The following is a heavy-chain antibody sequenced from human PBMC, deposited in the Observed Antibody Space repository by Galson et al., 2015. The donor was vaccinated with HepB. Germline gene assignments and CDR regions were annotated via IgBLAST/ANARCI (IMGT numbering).Heavy chain of an antibody. CDR1: GGTFSSYA. D-gene: IGHD2-2*01. CDR2: IIPILGIA. V-gene: IGHV1-69*04. J-gene: IGHJ4*02. Sequence: SVKVSCKASGGTFSSYAISWVRQAPGQGLEWMGRIIPILGIANYAQKFQGRVTITADKSTNTAYMELSSLRSEDTAVYYCARGAPYCSSTSCPFDYWGQGTLVTVSS. CDR3: ARGAPYCSSTSCPFDY.